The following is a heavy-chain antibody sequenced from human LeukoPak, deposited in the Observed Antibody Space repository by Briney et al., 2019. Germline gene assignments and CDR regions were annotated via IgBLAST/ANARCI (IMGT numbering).Heavy chain of an antibody. Sequence: GGSLRLSCAVSGLTSTSYGMTWVRQAPGKGLEWVANINEDGSEIYYVDSVRGRFTVSRDNAKKSLYLQMNSLGADDTAVYYCASRSQPYESSGYWVYSLDYWGQGTPVTVSS. CDR1: GLTSTSYG. V-gene: IGHV3-7*01. CDR3: ASRSQPYESSGYWVYSLDY. J-gene: IGHJ4*02. D-gene: IGHD3-22*01. CDR2: INEDGSEI.